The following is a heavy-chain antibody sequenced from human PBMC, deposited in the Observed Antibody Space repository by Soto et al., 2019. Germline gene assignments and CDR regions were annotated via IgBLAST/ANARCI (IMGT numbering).Heavy chain of an antibody. CDR3: ARHAAYDSVWGKSDGSDY. D-gene: IGHD3-16*01. V-gene: IGHV4-39*01. J-gene: IGHJ4*02. CDR1: GGSISSNSYY. CDR2: MYYSGAT. Sequence: SETLSLTCTVSGGSISSNSYYWDWIRQPPGKGLEWIGSMYYSGATYHNPSLQSRVTISVDTSKNQFSLHLSSVTAADTAVYYCARHAAYDSVWGKSDGSDYWGQGTRVTVS.